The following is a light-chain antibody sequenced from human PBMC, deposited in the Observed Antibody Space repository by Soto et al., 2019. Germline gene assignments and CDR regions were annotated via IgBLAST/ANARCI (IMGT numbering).Light chain of an antibody. CDR2: AAS. Sequence: DIQMTQSPSSLSASVGDRITITCRASQGISSYLAWYQQKPGKVPKLLIYAASTLQSGVPSRFSGSGSGTDFTLTISSLQPEDFATYYCQKYNSSTPLTFGGGTKVEIK. CDR3: QKYNSSTPLT. CDR1: QGISSY. J-gene: IGKJ4*01. V-gene: IGKV1-27*01.